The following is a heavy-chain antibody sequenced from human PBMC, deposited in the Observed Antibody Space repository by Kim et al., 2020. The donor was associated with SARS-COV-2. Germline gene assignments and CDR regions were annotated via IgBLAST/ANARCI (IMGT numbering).Heavy chain of an antibody. J-gene: IGHJ5*02. CDR2: MYDGGTT. V-gene: IGHV4-59*01. CDR3: ARDLRAVAGTWVGYFDP. CDR1: GGTMSSYY. D-gene: IGHD6-19*01. Sequence: SETLSLTCSVSGGTMSSYYWTWIRQTPGEGLEWIGNMYDGGTTNYNPSLKSRVTISIDTSKNQFSLKLTSVTAADTAIYYCARDLRAVAGTWVGYFDPWGQGPQVSVSS.